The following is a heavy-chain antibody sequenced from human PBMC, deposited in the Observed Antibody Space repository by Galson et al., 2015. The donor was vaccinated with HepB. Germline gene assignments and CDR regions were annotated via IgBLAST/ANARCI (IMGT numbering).Heavy chain of an antibody. CDR2: IDWDDDK. J-gene: IGHJ4*02. V-gene: IGHV2-70*11. CDR1: GFSLSTSGMC. CDR3: ARTPYYYDSSGYYGYFDY. D-gene: IGHD3-22*01. Sequence: PALVKPTQTLTLTCTFSGFSLSTSGMCVSWIRQPPGKALEWLARIDWDDDKYYSTSLKTRLTISKDTSKNQVVLTMTNMDPVDTATYYCARTPYYYDSSGYYGYFDYWGQGTLVTVSS.